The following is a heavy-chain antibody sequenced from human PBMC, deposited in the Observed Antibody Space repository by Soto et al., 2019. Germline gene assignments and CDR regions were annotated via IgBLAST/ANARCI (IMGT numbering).Heavy chain of an antibody. Sequence: GGSLRLSXAASGFTFTKAWMTWVRQTPGKGLEWVGRIKSRADGGTTDYAASVKDRFIISRDDSNDTLYPHMNRLKTDDPAVYYCTTASQWLPPYSWGQGALVTVSS. J-gene: IGHJ4*02. V-gene: IGHV3-15*01. CDR2: IKSRADGGTT. CDR1: GFTFTKAW. D-gene: IGHD6-19*01. CDR3: TTASQWLPPYS.